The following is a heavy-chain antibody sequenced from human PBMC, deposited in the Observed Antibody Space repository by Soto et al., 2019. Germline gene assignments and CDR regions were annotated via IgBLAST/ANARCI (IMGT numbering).Heavy chain of an antibody. D-gene: IGHD4-17*01. J-gene: IGHJ3*01. CDR2: IIPILGIA. Sequence: QVQLVQSGAEVKKPGSSVKVSCKASGGTFSSYTISWVRQAPGQGLEWMGRIIPILGIANYAQKFQCRVSIRWDEYTSIAGIELSILSTEDTVVYYGARPDDYGGQPGDCFAFWGQRTMVTVFS. CDR1: GGTFSSYT. V-gene: IGHV1-69*02. CDR3: ARPDDYGGQPGDCFAF.